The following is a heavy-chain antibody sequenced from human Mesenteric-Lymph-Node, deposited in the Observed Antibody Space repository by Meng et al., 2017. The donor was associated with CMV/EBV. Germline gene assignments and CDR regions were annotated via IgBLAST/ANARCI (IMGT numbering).Heavy chain of an antibody. J-gene: IGHJ6*02. CDR2: IYSGGST. CDR1: GFTVSSNY. Sequence: GGSLRLSCAASGFTVSSNYMSWVRQAPGKGLEWVSVIYSGGSTYYADSVKGRFTISRDNAQNSLYLQMNSLRAEDTAVCYCARFPGDRYYYHGMDVWGQGTTVTVSS. CDR3: ARFPGDRYYYHGMDV. V-gene: IGHV3-53*01. D-gene: IGHD2-21*02.